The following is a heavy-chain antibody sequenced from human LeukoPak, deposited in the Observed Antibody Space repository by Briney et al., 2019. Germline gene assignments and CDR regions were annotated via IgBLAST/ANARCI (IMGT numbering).Heavy chain of an antibody. J-gene: IGHJ4*02. Sequence: SETLSLTCTVSGYSISTGYYWSWIRQPPGKGLEWIGYIYYSGSTNCNPSLKSRVTISVDTSKNQFSLKLSSVTAADTAVYYCARAGVGYCSGGSCYKVSPFDYWGQGTLVTVSS. CDR3: ARAGVGYCSGGSCYKVSPFDY. V-gene: IGHV4-61*01. D-gene: IGHD2-15*01. CDR2: IYYSGST. CDR1: GYSISTGYY.